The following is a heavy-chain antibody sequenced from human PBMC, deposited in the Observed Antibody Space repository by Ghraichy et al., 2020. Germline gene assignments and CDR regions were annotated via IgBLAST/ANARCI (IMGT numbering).Heavy chain of an antibody. D-gene: IGHD3-3*01. CDR2: IYYSGST. CDR3: ARRSGYIVGGMDV. V-gene: IGHV4-31*03. J-gene: IGHJ6*02. Sequence: LSLTCTVSGGSISSGGYYWSWIRQYPGKGLEWIGYIYYSGSTSYNPSLKSRVTISVDTSKNQFSLKLSSVTAADTAVYYCARRSGYIVGGMDVWGQGTTVTVSS. CDR1: GGSISSGGYY.